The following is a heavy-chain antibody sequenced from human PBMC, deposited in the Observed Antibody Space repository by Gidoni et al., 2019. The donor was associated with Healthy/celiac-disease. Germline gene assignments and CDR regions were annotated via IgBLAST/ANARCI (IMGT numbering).Heavy chain of an antibody. Sequence: EVQLVESGGGLVQPGGSLRLSCAASGFTFCSYSMNWVRQAPGKGLEWVSYISSSSSTIYYADSVKGRFTISRDNAKNSLYLQVNSLRAEDTAVYYCARLGGWVGELFFDYWGQGTLVTVSS. CDR2: ISSSSSTI. J-gene: IGHJ4*02. V-gene: IGHV3-48*01. D-gene: IGHD3-10*01. CDR1: GFTFCSYS. CDR3: ARLGGWVGELFFDY.